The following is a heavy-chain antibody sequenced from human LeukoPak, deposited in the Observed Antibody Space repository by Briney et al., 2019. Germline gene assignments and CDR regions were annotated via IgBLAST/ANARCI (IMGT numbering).Heavy chain of an antibody. Sequence: GGSLRLSCAASGFAFNTYWMXWVXXXXXXXXXXXXXIRGDGTNPIYADSVKGRFTISRDNAKNTLYLQMNSLRAEDTAVYYCAKDLPWLRSPRHFDYWGQGTLVTVSS. J-gene: IGHJ4*02. D-gene: IGHD5-12*01. CDR1: GFAFNTYW. V-gene: IGHV3-74*01. CDR2: IRGDGTNP. CDR3: AKDLPWLRSPRHFDY.